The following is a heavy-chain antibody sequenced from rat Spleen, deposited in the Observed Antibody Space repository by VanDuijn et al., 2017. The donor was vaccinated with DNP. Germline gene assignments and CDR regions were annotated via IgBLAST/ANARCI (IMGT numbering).Heavy chain of an antibody. CDR3: ARWTRYFDY. J-gene: IGHJ2*01. Sequence: EVQLQESGSGIVKPSQSLSLTCSVTGYSITSNYWGWIRQFPGNKMEYIGHISYSGHTDYNPSLKSRISITRDTSRNHFFLHLISVTTEDTATYYCARWTRYFDYWGQGVMVTVSS. V-gene: IGHV3-1*01. CDR2: ISYSGHT. D-gene: IGHD1-7*01. CDR1: GYSITSNY.